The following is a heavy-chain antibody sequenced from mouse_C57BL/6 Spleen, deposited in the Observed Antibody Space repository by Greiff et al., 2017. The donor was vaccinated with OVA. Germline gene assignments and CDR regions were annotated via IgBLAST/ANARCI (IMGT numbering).Heavy chain of an antibody. D-gene: IGHD1-1*01. CDR3: ARDGTVVANYAMDY. V-gene: IGHV1-22*01. CDR1: GYTFTDYN. J-gene: IGHJ4*01. CDR2: INPNNGGT. Sequence: VQLQQSGAELVRPGASVKMSCKASGYTFTDYNMHWVKQSHGKSLEWIGYINPNNGGTSYNQKFKGKATLTVNKSSSTAYMELRSLTSEDSAVYYCARDGTVVANYAMDYWGQGTSVTVSS.